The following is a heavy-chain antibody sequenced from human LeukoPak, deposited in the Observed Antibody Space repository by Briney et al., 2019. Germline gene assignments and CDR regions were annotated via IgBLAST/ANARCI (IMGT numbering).Heavy chain of an antibody. D-gene: IGHD3-3*01. CDR3: TREGGFWDFHI. CDR2: MNPNSGNT. V-gene: IGHV1-8*03. J-gene: IGHJ3*02. CDR1: GYTFTNYD. Sequence: ASVKVSCKASGYTFTNYDINWVRQATGQGLEWLGWMNPNSGNTGYAPKFQGRVTLTRDTSINTAYMELSSLRSEDTAIYYCTREGGFWDFHIWGQGTMVTVSS.